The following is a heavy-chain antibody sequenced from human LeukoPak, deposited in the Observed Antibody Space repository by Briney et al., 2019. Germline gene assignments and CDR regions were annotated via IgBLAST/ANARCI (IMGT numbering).Heavy chain of an antibody. Sequence: ASVKVSCKASGGSFSTSGFSWVRQAPGQGLEWMGRVIPIYGTPSYAQKFQGRVTITTDESTSTAYMELSSLRSEDTAVYYCARDHWGIVENGYDYFYYDMDVWGQGTLVTVSS. V-gene: IGHV1-69*05. J-gene: IGHJ6*02. CDR3: ARDHWGIVENGYDYFYYDMDV. CDR1: GGSFSTSG. CDR2: VIPIYGTP. D-gene: IGHD7-27*01.